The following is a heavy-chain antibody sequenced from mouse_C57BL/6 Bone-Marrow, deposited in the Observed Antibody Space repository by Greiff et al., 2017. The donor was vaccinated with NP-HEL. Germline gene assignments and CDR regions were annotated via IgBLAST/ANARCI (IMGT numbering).Heavy chain of an antibody. Sequence: VQVVESGAELARPGASVKLSCKASGYTFTSSGISWVKQRTGQGLEWIGEIYPRSGNTYYNEKFQGKATLTADKSSSTAYMELRSLTSEDSAVYFCARERAYYSNYDYAMDYWGQGTSVTVSS. CDR3: ARERAYYSNYDYAMDY. CDR2: IYPRSGNT. D-gene: IGHD2-5*01. J-gene: IGHJ4*01. V-gene: IGHV1-81*01. CDR1: GYTFTSSG.